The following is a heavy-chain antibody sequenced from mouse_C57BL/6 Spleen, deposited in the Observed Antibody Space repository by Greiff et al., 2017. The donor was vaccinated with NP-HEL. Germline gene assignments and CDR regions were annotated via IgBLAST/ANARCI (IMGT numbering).Heavy chain of an antibody. CDR2: IYPGDGDT. Sequence: QVQLKESGAELVKPGASVKISCKASGYAFSSYWMNWVKQRPGKGLEWIGQIYPGDGDTNYNGKFKGKATLTADKSSSTAYMQLSSLTSEDSAVYFCAREGVFGYFDVWGTGTTVTVSS. CDR1: GYAFSSYW. V-gene: IGHV1-80*01. J-gene: IGHJ1*03. CDR3: AREGVFGYFDV.